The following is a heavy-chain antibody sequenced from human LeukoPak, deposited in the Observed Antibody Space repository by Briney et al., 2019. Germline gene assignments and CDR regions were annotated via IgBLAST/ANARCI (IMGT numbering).Heavy chain of an antibody. CDR2: IYYSGST. CDR3: ASRYSSGEDY. V-gene: IGHV4-39*01. D-gene: IGHD6-19*01. Sequence: SETLSLTCTVSGGSISSSSYYWGWIRQPPGKGLEWIGSIYYSGSTYYNPSLKSRVTISVDTSKNQFSLKLSSVTAADTAVYYCASRYSSGEDYWGQGTPVTVSS. CDR1: GGSISSSSYY. J-gene: IGHJ4*02.